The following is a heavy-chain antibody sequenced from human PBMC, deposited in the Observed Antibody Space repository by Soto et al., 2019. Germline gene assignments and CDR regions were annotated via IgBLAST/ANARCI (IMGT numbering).Heavy chain of an antibody. Sequence: PGGSLRLSCAASGFTFSDYYMSWIRQAPGKGLEWVSYISSSGSTIYYADSVKGRFTISRDNANNSLYLQMNSLRAEDTAVYYCARDYSETTPLRLWFDPWGQGTLVTVSS. J-gene: IGHJ5*02. CDR1: GFTFSDYY. CDR2: ISSSGSTI. D-gene: IGHD4-17*01. V-gene: IGHV3-11*01. CDR3: ARDYSETTPLRLWFDP.